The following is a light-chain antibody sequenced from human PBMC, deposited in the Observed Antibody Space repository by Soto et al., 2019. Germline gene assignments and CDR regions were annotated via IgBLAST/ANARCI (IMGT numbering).Light chain of an antibody. Sequence: ETVMTQSPATLSVSPGERASLSCRASQSVSSNLAWYQQKPGRAPRILIFGASSRAAGVPDRFSGSGSGTDFTLTINSLQSEDFAVYFCQQYDNLPLTFGPGTQVDIK. CDR2: GAS. V-gene: IGKV3-15*01. CDR3: QQYDNLPLT. CDR1: QSVSSN. J-gene: IGKJ3*01.